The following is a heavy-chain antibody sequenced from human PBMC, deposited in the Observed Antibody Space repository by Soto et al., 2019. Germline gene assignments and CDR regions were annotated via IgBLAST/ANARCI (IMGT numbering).Heavy chain of an antibody. CDR2: TYYRATWFP. V-gene: IGHV6-1*01. CDR3: ARDKRALSGYFFDY. J-gene: IGHJ4*02. CDR1: GARVSTPCFA. D-gene: IGHD1-1*01. Sequence: SPTLSLTCAISGARVSTPCFAWAWIRQSPSRGLEWLGRTYYRATWFPEYAISVKRRITINADTSRNQFSLQLNAVTPEDTAVYYCARDKRALSGYFFDYWGQGALVTVSS.